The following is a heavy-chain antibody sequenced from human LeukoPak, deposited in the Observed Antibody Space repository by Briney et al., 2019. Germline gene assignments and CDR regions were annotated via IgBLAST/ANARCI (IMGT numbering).Heavy chain of an antibody. CDR1: GGSISSSSYY. D-gene: IGHD3-10*01. Sequence: SETLSLTCTVSGGSISSSSYYWGWIRQPPGKGLEWIGSIYYSGSTYYNPSLKSRVTISVDTSKNQFSLKLSSVTAADTAVYYCARARRTMVRGVITYNWFDPWGQGTLVTVSS. CDR3: ARARRTMVRGVITYNWFDP. J-gene: IGHJ5*02. CDR2: IYYSGST. V-gene: IGHV4-39*07.